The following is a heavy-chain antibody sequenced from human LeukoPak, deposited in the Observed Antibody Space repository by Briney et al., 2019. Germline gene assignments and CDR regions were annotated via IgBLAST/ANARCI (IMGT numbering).Heavy chain of an antibody. J-gene: IGHJ3*02. D-gene: IGHD3-22*01. Sequence: GASVKVSCKASGYTFTGYYMHWVRQAPGQGLEWMGWINPHSGGTNYAQKFQGRVAMTRDTSISTAYMELSRLRSDDTAVYFCASGFMDYDRSGYYDDAFDIWGQGTMVTVSS. CDR3: ASGFMDYDRSGYYDDAFDI. CDR2: INPHSGGT. CDR1: GYTFTGYY. V-gene: IGHV1-2*02.